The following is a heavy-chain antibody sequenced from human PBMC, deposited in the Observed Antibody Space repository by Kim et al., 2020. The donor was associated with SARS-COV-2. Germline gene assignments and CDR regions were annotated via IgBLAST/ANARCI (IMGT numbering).Heavy chain of an antibody. D-gene: IGHD2-15*01. Sequence: GSTNANPTLNSRVTMSVATSKNQFSLKLSSVTAADTAVYYCARDLVGFDYWGQGTLVTVSS. CDR2: GST. J-gene: IGHJ4*02. V-gene: IGHV4-4*07. CDR3: ARDLVGFDY.